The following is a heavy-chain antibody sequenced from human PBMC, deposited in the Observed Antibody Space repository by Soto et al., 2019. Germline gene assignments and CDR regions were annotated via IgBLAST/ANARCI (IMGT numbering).Heavy chain of an antibody. CDR3: AKDPGKGIMITFGGVIVGSFDY. V-gene: IGHV3-23*01. J-gene: IGHJ4*02. D-gene: IGHD3-16*02. Sequence: AISGSGGSTYYADSVKGRFTISRDNSKNTLYLQMNSLRAEDTAVYYCAKDPGKGIMITFGGVIVGSFDYWGQGTLVTVSS. CDR2: ISGSGGST.